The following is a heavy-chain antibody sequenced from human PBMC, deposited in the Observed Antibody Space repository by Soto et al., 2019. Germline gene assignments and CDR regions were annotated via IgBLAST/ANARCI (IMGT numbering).Heavy chain of an antibody. CDR3: ARISSMPAAGTGWYFDP. J-gene: IGHJ2*01. V-gene: IGHV2-5*02. CDR2: LYWDDDK. D-gene: IGHD6-13*01. CDR1: GFSLSTSGVH. Sequence: QITLKESGPTLVKPTQTLTLTCTFSGFSLSTSGVHVGWIRQPPGKALEWLALLYWDDDKRYSPSLQSRLTITKDTSRNQVGLTMTNMGPVDTATYYCARISSMPAAGTGWYFDPWGRGTLVTVSS.